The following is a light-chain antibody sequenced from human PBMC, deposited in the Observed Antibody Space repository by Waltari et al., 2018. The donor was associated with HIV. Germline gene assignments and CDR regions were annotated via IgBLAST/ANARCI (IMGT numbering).Light chain of an antibody. Sequence: EIVMTQSPPTLSVSPGQRVTLSCRASQSISAKVAWYQQRPGQAPRLLLYEAATMPTGIPARFSGSGSGTEFTLTISSLQSEDFATYFCQQYDSGPRGITFGQGTMLEIK. V-gene: IGKV3-15*01. J-gene: IGKJ2*01. CDR3: QQYDSGPRGIT. CDR1: QSISAK. CDR2: EAA.